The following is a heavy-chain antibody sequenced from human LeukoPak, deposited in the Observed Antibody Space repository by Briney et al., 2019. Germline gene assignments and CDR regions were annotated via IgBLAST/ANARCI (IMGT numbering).Heavy chain of an antibody. Sequence: PGGSLRLSCAASGFTFSTYAMSWVRQAPGKGLEWVSRINSDGSSTIYADSVKGRFTISRDNAKNTLYLQMNTLRAEDTAVYYCARGLDYWGQGTLVTVSS. CDR3: ARGLDY. CDR2: INSDGSST. CDR1: GFTFSTYA. J-gene: IGHJ4*02. V-gene: IGHV3-74*01.